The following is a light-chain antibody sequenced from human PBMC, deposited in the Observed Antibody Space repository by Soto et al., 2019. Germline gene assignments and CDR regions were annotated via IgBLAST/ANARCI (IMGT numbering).Light chain of an antibody. CDR2: GAT. CDR1: QSVRSSY. Sequence: EIVLTQFPGTLSLSPGERATLSCRASQSVRSSYLAWYQQTPGQAPRLLIYGATTRATGIPDRFSGSGSGTDFTLTISRLEPEDFAVYNCQQYCSSPITFGQGTRLEIK. J-gene: IGKJ5*01. CDR3: QQYCSSPIT. V-gene: IGKV3-20*01.